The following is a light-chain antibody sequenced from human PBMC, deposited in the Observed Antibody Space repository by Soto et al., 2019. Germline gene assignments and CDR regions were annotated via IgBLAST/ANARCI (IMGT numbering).Light chain of an antibody. J-gene: IGKJ4*01. Sequence: EIMVTQSPATLSVSPGERATLSCRASQSVNNNLAWYQQKPGQAPRLLIYGASTRATGIPARFGGSGYGTGFTLTISSLQSEDFAIYYCQQYNNWPLLTFGGGTKVEIK. CDR2: GAS. CDR1: QSVNNN. V-gene: IGKV3-15*01. CDR3: QQYNNWPLLT.